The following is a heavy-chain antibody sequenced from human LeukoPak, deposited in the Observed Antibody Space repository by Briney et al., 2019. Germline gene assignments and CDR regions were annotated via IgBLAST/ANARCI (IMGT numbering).Heavy chain of an antibody. CDR1: RYTFTSYY. CDR2: INPSGGST. CDR3: ARGFYDIPTGYYYMDV. V-gene: IGHV1-46*01. Sequence: ASVKVSCKASRYTFTSYYMHWVRQAPGQGLEWMGIINPSGGSTSYAQKFQGRVTMTRDTSTSTVYMELSSLRSEDTAVYYCARGFYDIPTGYYYMDVWGKGTTVTVSS. D-gene: IGHD3-9*01. J-gene: IGHJ6*03.